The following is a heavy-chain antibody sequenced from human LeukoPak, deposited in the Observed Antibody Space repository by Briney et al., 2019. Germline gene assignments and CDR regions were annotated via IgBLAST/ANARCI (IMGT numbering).Heavy chain of an antibody. V-gene: IGHV3-23*01. Sequence: GGSLRLSYAASGFTFSSYAMSWVCQAPGQGLEWVSAISGSGGSTYYADSVKGRFTISRDNSKNTLYLQMNSLRAEDTAVYYCAKDVYSYGYLDYWGQGTLVTVSS. CDR3: AKDVYSYGYLDY. CDR1: GFTFSSYA. J-gene: IGHJ4*02. D-gene: IGHD5-18*01. CDR2: ISGSGGST.